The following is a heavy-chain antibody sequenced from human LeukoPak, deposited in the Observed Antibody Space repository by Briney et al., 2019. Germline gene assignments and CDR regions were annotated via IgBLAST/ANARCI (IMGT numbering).Heavy chain of an antibody. J-gene: IGHJ5*02. D-gene: IGHD5-12*01. CDR3: VRSGYDYDWFDP. V-gene: IGHV1-69*08. CDR1: GGSFSDYS. CDR2: IIAILDTA. Sequence: SVKVSCKASGGSFSDYSISWVRQAPGQGLEWMGRIIAILDTAHYAQKFQGRFTITADKSTTTVYMELSSLRSDDTAVYYCVRSGYDYDWFDPWGQGTLVTGSS.